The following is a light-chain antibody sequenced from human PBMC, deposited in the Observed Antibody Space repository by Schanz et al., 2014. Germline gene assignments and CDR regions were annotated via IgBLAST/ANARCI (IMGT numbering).Light chain of an antibody. V-gene: IGLV2-14*03. CDR2: DVS. CDR3: SSYTSSSSWV. J-gene: IGLJ2*01. Sequence: QSALTQPASVSGSPGQSITISCTGTSSDVGGYNYVSWYQQHPGKAPKLMIYDVSNRPSGVSNRFSGSKSGNTASLTISGXXXEDEADYFCSSYTSSSSWVFGGGTKVTV. CDR1: SSDVGGYNY.